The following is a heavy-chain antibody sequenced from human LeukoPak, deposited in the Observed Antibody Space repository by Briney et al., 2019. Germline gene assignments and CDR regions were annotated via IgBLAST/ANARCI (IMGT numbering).Heavy chain of an antibody. Sequence: GGSLRLSCAASGFTFSSYSMNWVRQAPGKGLEWVSSISSSSSYIYYADSVKGRFTISRDNAKNSLYLQMNSLRAEDTAVCYCATRMIDIVVVPAARPPYWGQGTLVTVSS. CDR1: GFTFSSYS. V-gene: IGHV3-21*01. CDR2: ISSSSSYI. CDR3: ATRMIDIVVVPAARPPY. D-gene: IGHD2-2*01. J-gene: IGHJ4*02.